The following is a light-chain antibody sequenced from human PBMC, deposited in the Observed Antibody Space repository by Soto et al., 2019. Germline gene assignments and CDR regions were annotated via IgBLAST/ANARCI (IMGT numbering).Light chain of an antibody. CDR2: EVS. Sequence: DVVMTQSPLFLPVTLGQPASISCRSSQSLIHSDGNTYLSWFQQRPGKSPRRLIYEVSDRDSGVPDRFTGSGSGTDFTLKISRVEAEDVGVYYCLQGTHWPWTFGQGTEVEIK. J-gene: IGKJ1*01. CDR3: LQGTHWPWT. V-gene: IGKV2-30*02. CDR1: QSLIHSDGNTY.